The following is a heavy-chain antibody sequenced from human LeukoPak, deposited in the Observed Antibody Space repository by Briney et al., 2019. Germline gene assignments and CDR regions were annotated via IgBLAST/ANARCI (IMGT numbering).Heavy chain of an antibody. J-gene: IGHJ4*02. V-gene: IGHV3-30*02. CDR3: AALHTGTFVDY. D-gene: IGHD1-7*01. CDR1: GFSFSGYG. Sequence: PGGSLRLSCAASGFSFSGYGMHWVRQVPGKGLEWVAFIRYDGITKFHTDSVKGRFAISRDNSKNTLSLQMNSLRTEDTAVYYCAALHTGTFVDYWGQGTLVTVSS. CDR2: IRYDGITK.